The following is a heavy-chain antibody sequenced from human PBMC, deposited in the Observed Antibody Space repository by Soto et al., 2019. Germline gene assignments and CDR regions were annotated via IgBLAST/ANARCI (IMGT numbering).Heavy chain of an antibody. CDR2: IYHSGST. CDR1: GGSISSSNW. Sequence: SETLSLTCAVSGGSISSSNWWSWVRQPPGKGLEWIGEIYHSGSTNYNPSLKSRVTISVDKSKNQFSLKLSSVTAADTAVYYCARDLEDSSDYYSYWGQGTLVTVSS. CDR3: ARDLEDSSDYYSY. D-gene: IGHD3-22*01. J-gene: IGHJ4*02. V-gene: IGHV4-4*02.